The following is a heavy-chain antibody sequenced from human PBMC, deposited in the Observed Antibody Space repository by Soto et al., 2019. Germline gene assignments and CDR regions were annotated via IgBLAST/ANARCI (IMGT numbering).Heavy chain of an antibody. CDR2: ISGSGDTT. CDR1: GFTFSSYA. V-gene: IGHV3-23*01. D-gene: IGHD5-12*01. Sequence: HPGGSLRLSCAASGFTFSSYAMSWVRQAPGKGLEWVSSISGSGDTTYHADSVKGRFTISRDNSMNTLYVQMNSLRAEDTAVYYCAKSEYSGYDWRFGFWGQGALVTVSS. J-gene: IGHJ4*02. CDR3: AKSEYSGYDWRFGF.